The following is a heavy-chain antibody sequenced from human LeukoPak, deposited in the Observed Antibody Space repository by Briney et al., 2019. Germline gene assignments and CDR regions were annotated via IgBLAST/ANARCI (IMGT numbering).Heavy chain of an antibody. Sequence: GGSLRLSCAASGFTFDDYAIHWVRQAPGKGLEWVSGISWNSGSIGYADSVKGRFTISRDNAKNSLYLQMNSLRAEDMALYYCAKDMRPSPSGLVIDYWGQGTLVTLSS. D-gene: IGHD3-9*01. J-gene: IGHJ4*02. CDR3: AKDMRPSPSGLVIDY. V-gene: IGHV3-9*03. CDR1: GFTFDDYA. CDR2: ISWNSGSI.